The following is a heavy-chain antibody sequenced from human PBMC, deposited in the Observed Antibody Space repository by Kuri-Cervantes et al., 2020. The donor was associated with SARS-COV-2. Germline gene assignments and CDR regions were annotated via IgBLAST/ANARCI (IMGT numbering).Heavy chain of an antibody. Sequence: LSLTCAASGFTFSSYGMHWVRQAPGKGLEWVAVISYDGSNKYYADSVKGRFTISRDNSKNTLYLQMNSLRAEDTAVYYCAKARSSSWYFSVEGDYYYGMDVWGQGTLVTVSS. J-gene: IGHJ6*02. CDR3: AKARSSSWYFSVEGDYYYGMDV. V-gene: IGHV3-30*18. D-gene: IGHD6-13*01. CDR1: GFTFSSYG. CDR2: ISYDGSNK.